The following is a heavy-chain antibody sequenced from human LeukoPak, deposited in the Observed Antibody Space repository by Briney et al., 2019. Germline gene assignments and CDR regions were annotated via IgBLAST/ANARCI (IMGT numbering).Heavy chain of an antibody. V-gene: IGHV4-39*07. J-gene: IGHJ5*02. CDR1: GGSISSSSYY. CDR3: AITPSASGHNNWFDP. D-gene: IGHD5-12*01. CDR2: INHSGST. Sequence: SETLSLTCTVSGGSISSSSYYWGWIRQPPGKGLEWIGEINHSGSTNYNPSLKSRVTISVDTSKNQFSLKLSSVTAADTAVYYCAITPSASGHNNWFDPWGQGTLVTVSS.